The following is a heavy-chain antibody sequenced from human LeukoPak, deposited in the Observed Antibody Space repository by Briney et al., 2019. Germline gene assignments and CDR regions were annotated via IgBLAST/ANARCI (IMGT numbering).Heavy chain of an antibody. CDR1: GYTFTSYY. CDR2: INPSGGST. D-gene: IGHD2-15*01. Sequence: GASVKVSCKASGYTFTSYYMHWVRQAPGQGLEWMGIINPSGGSTSYAQKFQGRVTMTRDTSTSTVYMELSSLRSEDTAVYYCARDRVVVAATSYYYYGMDVWGQGTTVTVSS. CDR3: ARDRVVVAATSYYYYGMDV. V-gene: IGHV1-46*01. J-gene: IGHJ6*02.